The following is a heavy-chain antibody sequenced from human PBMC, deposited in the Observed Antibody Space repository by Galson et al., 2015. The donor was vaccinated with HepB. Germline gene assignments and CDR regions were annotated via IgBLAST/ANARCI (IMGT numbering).Heavy chain of an antibody. CDR1: GFSFDDYA. CDR2: ISWSGVTI. J-gene: IGHJ5*02. D-gene: IGHD1-26*01. Sequence: SLRLSCAASGFSFDDYAMHWVRQAPGKGLEWVSGISWSGVTIGYADSVKGRFAISRDNAKNSLYLQMNSPRPEDTAFYYCARDSGVGTASSFDWFDPWGQGTLVTVSS. CDR3: ARDSGVGTASSFDWFDP. V-gene: IGHV3-9*01.